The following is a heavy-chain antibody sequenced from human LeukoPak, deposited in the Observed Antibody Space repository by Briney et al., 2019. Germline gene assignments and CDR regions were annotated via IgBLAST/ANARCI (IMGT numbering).Heavy chain of an antibody. D-gene: IGHD6-19*01. CDR1: GGSFSGYY. J-gene: IGHJ4*02. CDR2: INHSGST. Sequence: PSETLSLTCAVYGGSFSGYYWSWIRQPPGKGLEWIGEINHSGSTNYNPSLKSRVTISVDTSKNQFSLKLSSVTAADTAVYYCVRDVAVAGSRFDYWGQGTLVTVSS. CDR3: VRDVAVAGSRFDY. V-gene: IGHV4-34*01.